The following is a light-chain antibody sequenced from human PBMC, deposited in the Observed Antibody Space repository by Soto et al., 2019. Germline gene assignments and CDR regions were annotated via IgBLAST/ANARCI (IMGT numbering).Light chain of an antibody. CDR3: QQYKTYPWT. CDR2: DAS. J-gene: IGKJ1*01. V-gene: IGKV1-5*01. CDR1: ESISIW. Sequence: DIHMTHSPSTLSASVGDRVTITCRASESISIWLAWYQQKPGKAPKLLIYDASTLDSGVPSRFSGSGSGTEFSLTISSLQPDDFASYYCQQYKTYPWTFGQGTKVDIK.